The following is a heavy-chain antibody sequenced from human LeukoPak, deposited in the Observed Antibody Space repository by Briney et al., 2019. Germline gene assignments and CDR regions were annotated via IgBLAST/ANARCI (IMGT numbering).Heavy chain of an antibody. CDR2: IYSAGRT. V-gene: IGHV3-53*01. CDR3: AGGHEALGY. J-gene: IGHJ4*02. CDR1: GFTASNNY. Sequence: GGSLRLSCAASGFTASNNYMSWVRQPPRKGLEWVSLIYSAGRTFDADSVKGRFTISRDNSKNTLYLQMNSLRAEDTAIYYCAGGHEALGYWGQGTMVAVSS. D-gene: IGHD3-10*01.